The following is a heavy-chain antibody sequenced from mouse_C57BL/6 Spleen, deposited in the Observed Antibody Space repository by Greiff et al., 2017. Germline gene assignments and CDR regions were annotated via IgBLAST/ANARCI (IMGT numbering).Heavy chain of an antibody. Sequence: EVQLQQSGAELVRPGASVTLSCTASGFNIKDYYMHWVKQRPEQGLEWIGRIDPEDGDTEYAPKFQGKATMTADTSSNTAYLQLSSLTSEDTAVYYCTTHYYGSRWFAYWGQGTLVTVSA. V-gene: IGHV14-1*01. CDR2: IDPEDGDT. J-gene: IGHJ3*01. CDR1: GFNIKDYY. D-gene: IGHD1-1*01. CDR3: TTHYYGSRWFAY.